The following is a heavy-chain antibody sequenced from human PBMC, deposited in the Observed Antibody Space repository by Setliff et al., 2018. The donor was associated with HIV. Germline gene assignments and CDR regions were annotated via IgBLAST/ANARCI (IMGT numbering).Heavy chain of an antibody. CDR2: IYYTGFA. D-gene: IGHD1-1*01. CDR3: TREGRGDPAMATTRIDY. V-gene: IGHV4-39*02. CDR1: GASVNSNNYY. J-gene: IGHJ4*02. Sequence: SETLSLTCTVSGASVNSNNYYWGWIRQTPGKGLEWIGNIYYTGFAYYNPSLKSRVTISLDTSKTHFFLNLTSVTDADTAVYFCTREGRGDPAMATTRIDYWGQGKLVTVSS.